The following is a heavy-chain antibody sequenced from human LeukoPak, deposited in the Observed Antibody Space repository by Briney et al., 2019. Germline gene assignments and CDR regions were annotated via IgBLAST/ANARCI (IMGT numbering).Heavy chain of an antibody. CDR3: AREVEMATISYFDY. CDR1: GFTFSSYG. D-gene: IGHD5-24*01. Sequence: GGSLRLSCAASGFTFSSYGMHWVRQAPGKGLEGVAVIWYDGSNKYYADSVKGRFTISRDNSKNTLYLQMNSLRAEDTAVYYCAREVEMATISYFDYWGQGTLVTVSS. V-gene: IGHV3-33*01. J-gene: IGHJ4*02. CDR2: IWYDGSNK.